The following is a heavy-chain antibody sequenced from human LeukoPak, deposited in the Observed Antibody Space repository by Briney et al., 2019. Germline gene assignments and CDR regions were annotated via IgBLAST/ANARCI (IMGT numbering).Heavy chain of an antibody. J-gene: IGHJ4*02. D-gene: IGHD1-26*01. CDR2: INPDSGGT. CDR3: ARLSGGYPGLLGY. Sequence: GASVKVSCKASGYTFTAYYIHWVRQAPGQGLEWMGWINPDSGGTNYAQKFQGRVTMARDTSISTAYMELSSLRSDDTAFYYCARLSGGYPGLLGYWGQGPLVTVSS. CDR1: GYTFTAYY. V-gene: IGHV1-2*02.